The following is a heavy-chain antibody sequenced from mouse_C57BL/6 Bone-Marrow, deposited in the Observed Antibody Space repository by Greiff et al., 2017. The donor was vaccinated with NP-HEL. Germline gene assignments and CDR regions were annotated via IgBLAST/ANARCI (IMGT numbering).Heavy chain of an antibody. CDR2: INPGSGGT. D-gene: IGHD3-2*02. Sequence: QVQLQQSGAELLRPGTSVKVSCKASGYAFTNYLIEWVKQRPGQGLEWIGVINPGSGGTNYNEKFKGKATLTADKSSSTAYMQLSSLTSEDSAVYFCALRDSSGYLYAMDYWGQGTSVTVSS. J-gene: IGHJ4*01. CDR1: GYAFTNYL. V-gene: IGHV1-54*01. CDR3: ALRDSSGYLYAMDY.